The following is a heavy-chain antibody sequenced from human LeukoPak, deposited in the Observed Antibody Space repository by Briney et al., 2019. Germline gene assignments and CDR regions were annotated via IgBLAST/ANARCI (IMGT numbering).Heavy chain of an antibody. CDR1: GGSFSGYY. CDR3: ARGGGIAAGYYYYYMDV. J-gene: IGHJ6*03. CDR2: INHSGST. Sequence: SETLSLTCAVYGGSFSGYYWSWIRQPPGKGLEWIGEINHSGSTNYNPSLKSRVTISVDASKNQFSLKLSSVTAADTAVYYCARGGGIAAGYYYYYMDVWGKGTTVTVSS. D-gene: IGHD6-13*01. V-gene: IGHV4-34*01.